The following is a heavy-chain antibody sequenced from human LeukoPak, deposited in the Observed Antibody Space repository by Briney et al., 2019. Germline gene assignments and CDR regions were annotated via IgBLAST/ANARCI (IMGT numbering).Heavy chain of an antibody. CDR2: IYYSGST. V-gene: IGHV4-39*07. J-gene: IGHJ4*02. D-gene: IGHD3-22*01. CDR3: ARVRYDSSGYYSIFDY. Sequence: SETLSLTCTVSGGSISSSSYSWGWIRQPPGKGLEWIGSIYYSGSTYYNPSLKSRVTISIDTSKNQFSLKLSSVTAADTAVYYCARVRYDSSGYYSIFDYWGQGTLVTVSS. CDR1: GGSISSSSYS.